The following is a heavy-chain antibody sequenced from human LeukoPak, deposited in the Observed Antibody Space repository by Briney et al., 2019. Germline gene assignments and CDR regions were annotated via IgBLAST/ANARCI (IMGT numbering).Heavy chain of an antibody. Sequence: ASVKVSCKASGYTFTGYYMHWVRQAPGQGLEWMGWVNPNSGGTNYAQKFQGRVTMTRDTSISTAYMELSRLRSDDTAVYYCARTHYDILTGYSTYYYYMDVWGKGTTVTVSS. CDR2: VNPNSGGT. CDR1: GYTFTGYY. V-gene: IGHV1-2*02. CDR3: ARTHYDILTGYSTYYYYMDV. D-gene: IGHD3-9*01. J-gene: IGHJ6*03.